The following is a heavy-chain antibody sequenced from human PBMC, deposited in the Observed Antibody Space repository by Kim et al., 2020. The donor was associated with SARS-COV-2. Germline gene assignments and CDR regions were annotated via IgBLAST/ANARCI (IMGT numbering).Heavy chain of an antibody. V-gene: IGHV4-4*09. Sequence: TPSLKGRVTISVDTSKNQFSLKLSSVTAADTAVYYCARFYDGGENWFDPWGQGTLVTVSS. J-gene: IGHJ5*02. CDR3: ARFYDGGENWFDP. D-gene: IGHD3-22*01.